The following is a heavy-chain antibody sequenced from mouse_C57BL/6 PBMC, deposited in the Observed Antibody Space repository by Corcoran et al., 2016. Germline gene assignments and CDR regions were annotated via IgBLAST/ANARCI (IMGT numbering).Heavy chain of an antibody. CDR2: ISYDGSN. D-gene: IGHD1-1*01. J-gene: IGHJ3*01. Sequence: DVQLQESGPGLVKPSQSLSLTCSVTGYSITSGYYWNWIRQFPGNKLEWMGYISYDGSNNYNPSLKNRISITRDTSKNQFFLKLNSVTTEDTATYYCARGGGYYGSSYGFAYWGQGTLVTVSA. CDR1: GYSITSGYY. CDR3: ARGGGYYGSSYGFAY. V-gene: IGHV3-6*01.